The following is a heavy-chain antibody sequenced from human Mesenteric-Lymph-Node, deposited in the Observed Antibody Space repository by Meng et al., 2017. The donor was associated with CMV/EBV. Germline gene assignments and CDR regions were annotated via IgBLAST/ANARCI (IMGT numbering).Heavy chain of an antibody. CDR1: AGSVSSGSYY. Sequence: SETLSLTCTVSAGSVSSGSYYWTWIRQPPGKGLEWIGYIYYSGSTNYNPSLRSRVTISVDRSQNQFSLKLSSVTAADTAVYYCARDNMVRGNDAFDIWGQGTMVTVSS. J-gene: IGHJ3*02. CDR3: ARDNMVRGNDAFDI. V-gene: IGHV4-61*01. D-gene: IGHD3-10*01. CDR2: IYYSGST.